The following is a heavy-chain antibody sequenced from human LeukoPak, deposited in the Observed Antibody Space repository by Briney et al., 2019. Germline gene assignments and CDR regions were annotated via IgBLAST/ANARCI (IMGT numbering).Heavy chain of an antibody. D-gene: IGHD2-15*01. V-gene: IGHV1-8*01. J-gene: IGHJ5*02. CDR3: ARDRYCSGGSCNRVGHNWFDP. Sequence: ASVTVSCKASGYTFTSYDINWVRQATGQGLEWMGWMNPNSGNTGYAQKFQGRVTMTRNSSISTAYMELSSLTSEDTAVYYCARDRYCSGGSCNRVGHNWFDPWGQGTLVSVSS. CDR1: GYTFTSYD. CDR2: MNPNSGNT.